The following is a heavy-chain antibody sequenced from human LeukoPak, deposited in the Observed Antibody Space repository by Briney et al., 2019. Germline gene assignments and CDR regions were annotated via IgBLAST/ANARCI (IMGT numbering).Heavy chain of an antibody. V-gene: IGHV3-23*01. CDR1: GFSFGNYA. Sequence: GGSLRPSCVASGFSFGNYAMSWVRQAPGKGLQWVSQISGTGGATWYAGFARDRFTISRDNSKKTLYLQMSGLRVEDTAMYYCVKDPRDTYGTNWFVSWGQGTLLIVSS. D-gene: IGHD2-21*01. CDR3: VKDPRDTYGTNWFVS. J-gene: IGHJ5*01. CDR2: ISGTGGAT.